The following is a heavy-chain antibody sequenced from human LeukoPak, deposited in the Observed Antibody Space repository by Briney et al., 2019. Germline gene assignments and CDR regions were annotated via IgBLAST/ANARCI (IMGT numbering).Heavy chain of an antibody. V-gene: IGHV3-48*04. D-gene: IGHD2-2*01. CDR3: ARASHRYCSSTSCYGQVNWFDP. CDR2: ISSSGSTI. Sequence: GGSLRLSCAASGFTFSSFAMSWVRQAPGKGLEWVSYISSSGSTIYYADSVKGRFTISRDNAKNSLYLQMNSLRAEDTAVYYCARASHRYCSSTSCYGQVNWFDPWGQGTLVTVSS. J-gene: IGHJ5*02. CDR1: GFTFSSFA.